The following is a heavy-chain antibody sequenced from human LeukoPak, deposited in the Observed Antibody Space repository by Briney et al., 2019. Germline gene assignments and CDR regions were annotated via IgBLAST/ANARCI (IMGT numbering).Heavy chain of an antibody. CDR1: GFTFSSYS. D-gene: IGHD3-3*01. CDR2: ISSSSSTI. V-gene: IGHV3-48*01. CDR3: ASEGPSGDCWSGPIGDYYYYMDV. Sequence: GGSLRLSCAASGFTFSSYSMNWVRQAPGKGLEWVSYISSSSSTIYYADSVKGRFTISRDNAKNSLYLQMNSLRAEDTAVYSCASEGPSGDCWSGPIGDYYYYMDVWGKGTTVTVSS. J-gene: IGHJ6*03.